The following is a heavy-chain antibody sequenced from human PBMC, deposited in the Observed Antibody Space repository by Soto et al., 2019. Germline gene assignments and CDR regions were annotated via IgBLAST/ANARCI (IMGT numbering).Heavy chain of an antibody. J-gene: IGHJ5*01. V-gene: IGHV1-18*04. Sequence: QVQLMQSGTEVKKPGASVTVSCKASGYTSADFGISWVRQAPGQGLEWMGWVSGNNGASNPAPKVQGRITMTLVTSTGVSYMPLRSLRSDDTAIYYCVRDQKYFRVNGNWFDSWGQGTLVSVSS. CDR1: GYTSADFG. CDR3: VRDQKYFRVNGNWFDS. D-gene: IGHD2-2*01. CDR2: VSGNNGAS.